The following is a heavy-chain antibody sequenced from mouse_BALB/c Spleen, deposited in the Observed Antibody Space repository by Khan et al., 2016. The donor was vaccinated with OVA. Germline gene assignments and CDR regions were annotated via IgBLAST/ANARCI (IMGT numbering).Heavy chain of an antibody. CDR1: DYTFTSYW. Sequence: QVRLQQSGAELVKPGASVKLSCKTSDYTFTSYWIQWVKQRPGQGLGWIGQIFPGTGTTYYNENFKGKATLTVDTSANTAYMQFSSLTSEDSAVYFCARGYFGNYEFVYWGQGTLVTVSP. CDR2: IFPGTGTT. J-gene: IGHJ3*01. D-gene: IGHD2-1*01. V-gene: IGHV1S132*01. CDR3: ARGYFGNYEFVY.